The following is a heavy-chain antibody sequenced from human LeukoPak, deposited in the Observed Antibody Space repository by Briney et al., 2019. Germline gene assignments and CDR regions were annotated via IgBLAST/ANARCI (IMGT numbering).Heavy chain of an antibody. CDR3: ARGPLDY. CDR1: GGSISSSSYY. CDR2: IYYSGST. Sequence: SETLSLTCTVSGGSISSSSYYWSWIRQPPGKGLEWIGYIYYSGSTNYNPSLKSRVTISVDTSKNQFSLKLSSVTAADTAVYYCARGPLDYWGQGTLVTVSS. J-gene: IGHJ4*02. V-gene: IGHV4-61*01.